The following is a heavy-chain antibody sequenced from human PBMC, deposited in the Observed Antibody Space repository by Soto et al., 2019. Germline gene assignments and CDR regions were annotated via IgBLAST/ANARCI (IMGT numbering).Heavy chain of an antibody. CDR1: GFTFSSYG. CDR3: AKDVRNSPGAFDI. J-gene: IGHJ3*02. V-gene: IGHV3-30*18. D-gene: IGHD3-9*01. CDR2: ISYDGSNK. Sequence: GGSLRLSCAASGFTFSSYGMHWVRQAPGKGLEWVAVISYDGSNKYYADSVKGRFTISRDNSKNTLYLQMNSLRAEDTAVYYCAKDVRNSPGAFDIWGQGTMVTVSS.